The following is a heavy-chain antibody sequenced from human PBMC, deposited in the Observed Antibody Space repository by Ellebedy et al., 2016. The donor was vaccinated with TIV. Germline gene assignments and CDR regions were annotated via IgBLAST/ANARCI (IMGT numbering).Heavy chain of an antibody. J-gene: IGHJ3*02. Sequence: SQTLSLTXAISGDSVSSSSAAWNWIRQSPSRGLEWLGRTYYRSTWYHDYAISVKSRITINPDTSKNQFSLQLNSVTPEDTAVYFCVRDAGIGLDAFDIWGQGPMVTVSS. CDR2: TYYRSTWYH. CDR1: GDSVSSSSAA. V-gene: IGHV6-1*01. D-gene: IGHD3-10*01. CDR3: VRDAGIGLDAFDI.